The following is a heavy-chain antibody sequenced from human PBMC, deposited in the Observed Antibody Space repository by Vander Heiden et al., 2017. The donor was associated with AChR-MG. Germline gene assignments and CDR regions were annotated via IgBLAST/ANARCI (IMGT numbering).Heavy chain of an antibody. Sequence: QLQLQESGPGLVKPSETLSLTCTASGGSISSSSYYWGWSRQPPGKGLEWIGSIYYSGSTYYNPSLKSRVTISVDTSKNQFSLKLSSVTAADTAVYYCARPDIRGMDVWGQGTTVTVSS. CDR3: ARPDIRGMDV. D-gene: IGHD5-12*01. CDR1: GGSISSSSYY. V-gene: IGHV4-39*01. CDR2: IYYSGST. J-gene: IGHJ6*02.